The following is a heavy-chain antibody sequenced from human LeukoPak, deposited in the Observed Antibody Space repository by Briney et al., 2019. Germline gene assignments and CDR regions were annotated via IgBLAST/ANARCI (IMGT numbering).Heavy chain of an antibody. CDR3: ASTARQSYFDY. J-gene: IGHJ4*02. V-gene: IGHV3-74*01. Sequence: PGGALRLSCADSGFTFSTSWMHWVRQAPGKGLVWVSRIHNDGGDTNYADSVKGRFTISRDNAKNMLYLQMNGLRDEDTAVYYCASTARQSYFDYWGQGILVTVSS. CDR2: IHNDGGDT. CDR1: GFTFSTSW.